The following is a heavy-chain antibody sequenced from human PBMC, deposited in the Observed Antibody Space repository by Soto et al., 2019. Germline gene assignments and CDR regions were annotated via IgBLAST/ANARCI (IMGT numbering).Heavy chain of an antibody. J-gene: IGHJ4*02. D-gene: IGHD3-10*02. V-gene: IGHV1-46*01. CDR1: GYSLTSYY. CDR3: ARSYVTSRPIDF. Sequence: GASEKVSCKASGYSLTSYYMHWVRRAPGQGLEWMGITNPSDGSTNYARKFQGRVTITSDTSTSTVYMEMASLRSEDTAMYYCARSYVTSRPIDFWGQGALVTVS. CDR2: TNPSDGST.